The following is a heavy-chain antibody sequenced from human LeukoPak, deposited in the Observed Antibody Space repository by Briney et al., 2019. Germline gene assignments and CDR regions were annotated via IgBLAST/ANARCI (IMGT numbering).Heavy chain of an antibody. CDR1: GGSISSSSYY. D-gene: IGHD3-22*01. Sequence: KPSETLSLTCTVSGGSISSSSYYWGWIRQPPGKGLEWIGSIYYSGSTYYNPSLKSRVTISVDTSKNQFSLKLSSVTAADTAVYYCARLSRLLRSLDYWGQGTLVTVSS. J-gene: IGHJ4*02. CDR2: IYYSGST. CDR3: ARLSRLLRSLDY. V-gene: IGHV4-39*01.